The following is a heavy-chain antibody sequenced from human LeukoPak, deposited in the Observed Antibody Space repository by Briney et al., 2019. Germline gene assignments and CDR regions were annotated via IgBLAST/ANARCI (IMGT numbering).Heavy chain of an antibody. CDR1: GGSISSSNW. J-gene: IGHJ5*02. CDR3: ARIGYCSGGSCYWFDP. D-gene: IGHD2-15*01. V-gene: IGHV4-4*02. CDR2: IYHSGST. Sequence: SGTLSLTCAVSGGSISSSNWWSWVRQPPGKGLEWIGEIYHSGSTNYNPSLKSRVTISVDTSKNQFSLKLSSVTAADTAVYYCARIGYCSGGSCYWFDPWGQGTLVTVSS.